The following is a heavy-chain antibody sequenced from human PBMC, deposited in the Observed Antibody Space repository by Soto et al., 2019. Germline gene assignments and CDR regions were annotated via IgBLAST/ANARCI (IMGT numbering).Heavy chain of an antibody. CDR2: IIPIFGTA. D-gene: IGHD6-13*01. V-gene: IGHV1-69*13. CDR3: ARGQEWIAAAPDAFAI. J-gene: IGHJ3*02. Sequence: GASVKVSWKASGGTFSSYAISWVRQAPGQGLEWMGGIIPIFGTANYAQKFQGRVTITADESTSTAYMELSSLRSEDTAVYYCARGQEWIAAAPDAFAIWGQGTMVTVSS. CDR1: GGTFSSYA.